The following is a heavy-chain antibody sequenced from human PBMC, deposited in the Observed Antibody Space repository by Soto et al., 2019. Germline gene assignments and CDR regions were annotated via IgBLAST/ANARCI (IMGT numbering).Heavy chain of an antibody. CDR3: ARDGYYYDSSGYQSVYYFDY. V-gene: IGHV4-59*01. D-gene: IGHD3-22*01. CDR1: GGSISSYY. CDR2: IYFSGST. Sequence: QVQLQESGPGLVKPSETLSLTCTVSGGSISSYYWSWIRQPPGKGLEWIGYIYFSGSTNYNPSLKCRVNISVDTSKNQFSLKLSSVTAADTAVYYCARDGYYYDSSGYQSVYYFDYWGQGTRVTVSS. J-gene: IGHJ4*02.